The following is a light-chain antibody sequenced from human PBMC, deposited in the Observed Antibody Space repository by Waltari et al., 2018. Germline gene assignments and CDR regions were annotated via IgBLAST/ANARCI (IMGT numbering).Light chain of an antibody. V-gene: IGLV2-14*01. CDR3: SSYTSSSTRV. Sequence: QSALTQPASVSGSPGQSITISCTGTNSDVGGYNYVSWYQQHPGIAPKLMIYEVSNRPSGVSNRFSGSKSGNTASLTISGLQAEDEADYYCSSYTSSSTRVFGTGTKVTVL. CDR2: EVS. J-gene: IGLJ1*01. CDR1: NSDVGGYNY.